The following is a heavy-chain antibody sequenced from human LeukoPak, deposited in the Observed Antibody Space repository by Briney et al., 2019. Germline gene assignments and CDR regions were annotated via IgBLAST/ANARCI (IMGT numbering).Heavy chain of an antibody. V-gene: IGHV4-34*01. CDR3: ARSPCSSSCYYFDY. CDR2: INRSGST. D-gene: IGHD6-6*01. CDR1: GGSFSGYY. Sequence: PSETLSLTCAVYGGSFSGYYWSWIRQPPGKGPEWIGEINRSGSTNYNPSLKSRVTISVDTSKNQFSLKLSSVTAADTAVYYCARSPCSSSCYYFDYWGQGTLVTVSS. J-gene: IGHJ4*02.